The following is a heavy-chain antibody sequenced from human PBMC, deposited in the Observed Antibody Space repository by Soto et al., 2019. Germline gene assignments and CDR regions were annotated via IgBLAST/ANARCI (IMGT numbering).Heavy chain of an antibody. CDR1: GGTFSSYA. J-gene: IGHJ4*02. CDR2: IIPIFGTA. Sequence: QVQLVQSGAEVKKPGSSVKVSCKASGGTFSSYAISWVRQAPGQGLEWMGGIIPIFGTANYAQKFQGRVKINAGESNSKAYNELRRLRSEDTALYYRAGESNNSRWRYFDHWGQGTPVPVSS. V-gene: IGHV1-69*01. CDR3: AGESNNSRWRYFDH. D-gene: IGHD1-20*01.